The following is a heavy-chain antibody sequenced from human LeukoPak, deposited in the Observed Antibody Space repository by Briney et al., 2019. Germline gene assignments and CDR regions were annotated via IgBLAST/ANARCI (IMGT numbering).Heavy chain of an antibody. D-gene: IGHD3-3*01. CDR1: GGTFSSYA. V-gene: IGHV1-69*13. CDR3: ARDGRYYDFWSGYSYYYYYMDV. J-gene: IGHJ6*03. Sequence: SVKVSCRASGGTFSSYAISWVRQAPGQGLEWMGGIIPIFGTANYAQKFQGRVTITADESTSTAYMELSSLRSEDTAVYYCARDGRYYDFWSGYSYYYYYMDVWGKGTTVTVSS. CDR2: IIPIFGTA.